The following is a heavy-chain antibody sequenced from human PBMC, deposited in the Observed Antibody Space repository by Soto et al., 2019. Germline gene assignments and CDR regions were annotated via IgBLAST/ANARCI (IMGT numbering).Heavy chain of an antibody. CDR1: GFTFSSYG. V-gene: IGHV3-33*01. CDR2: IWYDGSNK. J-gene: IGHJ4*01. Sequence: ESGGGVVQPGRSLRLSCAASGFTFSSYGMHWVRQAPGKGLEWVAVIWYDGSNKYYADSVKGRFTISRDNSKNTLYLQMISLRAEDTAVYYCARELELAYFDYWGHVTLVTVSS. CDR3: ARELELAYFDY. D-gene: IGHD1-7*01.